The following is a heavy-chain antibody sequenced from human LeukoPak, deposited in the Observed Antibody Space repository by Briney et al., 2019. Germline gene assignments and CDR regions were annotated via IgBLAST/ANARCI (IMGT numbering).Heavy chain of an antibody. CDR3: ARGLVGTIFGVVRPGSTGMDV. D-gene: IGHD3-3*01. Sequence: SETLSLTCTVSGGSISSSSYYWGWIRQPPGKGLEWIGSIYYSGSTYYNPSLKSRVTISVDTSKNQFSLKLSSVTAADTAVYYCARGLVGTIFGVVRPGSTGMDVWGQGTTVTVSS. J-gene: IGHJ6*02. CDR1: GGSISSSSYY. V-gene: IGHV4-39*01. CDR2: IYYSGST.